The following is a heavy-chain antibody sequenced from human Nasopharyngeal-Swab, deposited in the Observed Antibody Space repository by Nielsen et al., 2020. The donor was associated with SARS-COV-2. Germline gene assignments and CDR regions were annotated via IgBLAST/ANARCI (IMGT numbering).Heavy chain of an antibody. Sequence: GESLKISCAASAFTFSSYWMHWVRQAPGKGLVWVSRINSDGSSTSYADSVKGRFTISRDNAKNTLYLQMNSLRAEDTAVYYCARGGSYDFWSGYCFDYWGQGTLVTVSS. CDR2: INSDGSST. CDR1: AFTFSSYW. V-gene: IGHV3-74*01. CDR3: ARGGSYDFWSGYCFDY. J-gene: IGHJ4*02. D-gene: IGHD3-3*01.